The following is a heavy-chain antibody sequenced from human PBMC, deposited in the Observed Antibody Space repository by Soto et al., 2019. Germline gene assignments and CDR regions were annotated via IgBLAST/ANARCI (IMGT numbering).Heavy chain of an antibody. CDR1: GFTFSSYA. CDR2: ISGSGGST. D-gene: IGHD6-19*01. Sequence: GGSLRLSCAASGFTFSSYAMSWVRQAPGKGLEWVSAISGSGGSTYYADSVKGRFTISRDNSKNTLYLQMNSLRAEDTVVYYCAKDRRAKIAVAGTGNDYWGQGTLVTVSS. J-gene: IGHJ4*02. CDR3: AKDRRAKIAVAGTGNDY. V-gene: IGHV3-23*01.